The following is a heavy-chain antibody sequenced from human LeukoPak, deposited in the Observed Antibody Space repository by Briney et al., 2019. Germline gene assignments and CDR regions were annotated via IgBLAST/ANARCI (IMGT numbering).Heavy chain of an antibody. V-gene: IGHV3-23*01. CDR2: ISGSDGST. CDR1: GFTFSNYA. D-gene: IGHD2-15*01. J-gene: IGHJ4*02. Sequence: PGGSLRLSCTASGFTFSNYAMSWVRQAPGKGLEWVSTISGSDGSTYYADSVKGRFTISRDNSKNTLYLQMNSLRVEDTAIYYCAKGRGYCNGGSCYSDYWGQGTLVTVSS. CDR3: AKGRGYCNGGSCYSDY.